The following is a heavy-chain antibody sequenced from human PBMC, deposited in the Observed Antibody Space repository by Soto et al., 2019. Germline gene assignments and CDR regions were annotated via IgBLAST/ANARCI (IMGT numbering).Heavy chain of an antibody. CDR3: AKDGDSYHDFWSGYSPFDY. CDR2: ISYDGSNK. J-gene: IGHJ4*02. D-gene: IGHD3-3*01. V-gene: IGHV3-30*18. CDR1: GFTFSNYG. Sequence: QVQLVESGGGVVQPGRSLRLSCAASGFTFSNYGMHWVRQAPGKGLEWVGLISYDGSNKYYADSVKGRFTISRDNSKNTLYLQMNSLRAEDTAVYYCAKDGDSYHDFWSGYSPFDYWGQGTLVTVS.